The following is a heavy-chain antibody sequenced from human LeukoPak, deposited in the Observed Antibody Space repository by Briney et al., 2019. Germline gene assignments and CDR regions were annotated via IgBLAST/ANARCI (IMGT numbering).Heavy chain of an antibody. Sequence: GASVKVSCKAPGYTFTSYYMHWVRQAPGQGLEWMGIINPSGGSTSYAQKFQGRVTMTRDTSTSTVYMELSSLRSEDTAVYYCARVVRLGVLRYFDPPYYFDYWGQGTLVTVSS. D-gene: IGHD3-9*01. CDR1: GYTFTSYY. J-gene: IGHJ4*02. V-gene: IGHV1-46*01. CDR3: ARVVRLGVLRYFDPPYYFDY. CDR2: INPSGGST.